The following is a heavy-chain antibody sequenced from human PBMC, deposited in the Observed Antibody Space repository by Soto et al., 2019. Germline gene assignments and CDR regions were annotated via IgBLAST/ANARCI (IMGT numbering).Heavy chain of an antibody. V-gene: IGHV2-5*01. CDR3: ARSRFEILTGPFDS. CDR2: IYWHDDK. J-gene: IGHJ5*01. D-gene: IGHD3-9*01. CDR1: GFSLSNTGMT. Sequence: QITLKESGPALVKPTQTLTLTCTFSGFSLSNTGMTVGWNRQPPGKALEWLALIYWHDDKRYNPSLKNRLTIAKDTSKNQVVFTLTNVGPVDTATYYCARSRFEILTGPFDSWGQGTLVTVSS.